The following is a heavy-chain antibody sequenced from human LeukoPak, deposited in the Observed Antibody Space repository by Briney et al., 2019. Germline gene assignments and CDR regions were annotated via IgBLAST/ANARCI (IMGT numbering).Heavy chain of an antibody. CDR1: GGSISSYY. CDR2: IYYSGST. D-gene: IGHD6-19*01. V-gene: IGHV4-59*01. Sequence: SETLSLTCTVSGGSISSYYWSWIRQPPGKGLEWIGYIYYSGSTNYNPSLKSRVTISVDTSKNQFSLKLSSVTAADTAVYYCARDYRQWLVLDYYYYYGMDVWAKGPRSPSP. J-gene: IGHJ6*02. CDR3: ARDYRQWLVLDYYYYYGMDV.